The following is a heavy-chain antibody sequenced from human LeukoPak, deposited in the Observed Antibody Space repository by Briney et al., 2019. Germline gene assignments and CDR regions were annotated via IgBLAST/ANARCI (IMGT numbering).Heavy chain of an antibody. CDR2: ISSSSSYL. CDR3: AREPQAMVRGTYDY. V-gene: IGHV3-21*01. Sequence: GGSLRLSCAASGFTFSSYSMNWVRQAPGKGLEWVSSISSSSSYLYYADSVKGRFTISRDNAKNSLYLQMNSLRAEDTAVYYCAREPQAMVRGTYDYWGQGTLVTVSS. D-gene: IGHD3-10*01. CDR1: GFTFSSYS. J-gene: IGHJ4*02.